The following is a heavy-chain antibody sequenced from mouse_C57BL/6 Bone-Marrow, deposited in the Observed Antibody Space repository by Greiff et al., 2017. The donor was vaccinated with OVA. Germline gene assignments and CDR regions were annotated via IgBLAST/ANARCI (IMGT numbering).Heavy chain of an antibody. J-gene: IGHJ3*01. CDR2: IYPRCGNP. V-gene: IGHV1-81*01. CDR3: ARWGSFAY. CDR1: GYTFTSYG. Sequence: VQLQQSGAELARPGASVKLSCKASGYTFTSYGISWVKQRTGQGLEWIGEIYPRCGNPYYNEKFKGKATLTEDKFSSTACMSLRSLTAEDSAVDICARWGSFAYWGQGTLVTVSA.